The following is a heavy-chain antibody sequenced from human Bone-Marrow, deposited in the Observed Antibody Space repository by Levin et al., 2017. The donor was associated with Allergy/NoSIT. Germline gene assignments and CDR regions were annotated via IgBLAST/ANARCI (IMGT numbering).Heavy chain of an antibody. J-gene: IGHJ5*02. CDR2: IFYSGST. CDR3: ARSMVATSWFDP. D-gene: IGHD5-12*01. V-gene: IGHV4-39*02. Sequence: PSQTLSLTCTVSGGSISSRSHYWGWIRQPPGKGLEWIGSIFYSGSTYYNPSLKSRVTISVDTSKHHFSLRLSSVTAADTAVYYWARSMVATSWFDPWGQGTLVIVSS. CDR1: GGSISSRSHY.